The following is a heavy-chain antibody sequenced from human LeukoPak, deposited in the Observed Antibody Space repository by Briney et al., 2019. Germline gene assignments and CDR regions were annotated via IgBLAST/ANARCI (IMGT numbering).Heavy chain of an antibody. CDR1: GYTFSSYV. CDR3: AVGPWCSSWYGFDY. J-gene: IGHJ4*02. Sequence: ASVKVSCKASGYTFSSYVMNWVRQAPGQGLEWMGWMNPNSGNTGYAQKFQGRVTMTRNTSISTAYMELSSLRSEDTAVYYCAVGPWCSSWYGFDYWGQGTLVTVSS. CDR2: MNPNSGNT. V-gene: IGHV1-8*02. D-gene: IGHD6-13*01.